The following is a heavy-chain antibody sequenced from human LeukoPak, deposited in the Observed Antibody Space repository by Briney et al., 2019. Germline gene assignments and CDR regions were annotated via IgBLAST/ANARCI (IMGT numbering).Heavy chain of an antibody. CDR1: GFTFSDYY. V-gene: IGHV3-11*04. CDR2: ISGSTSTI. CDR3: ARDGAPKLELLRWFDP. Sequence: GGSLRLSCAASGFTFSDYYMSWIRQAPGKGLEWVSYISGSTSTIYYADSVKGRFTISRDNAKNSLYLQMNSLRAEDTAVYYCARDGAPKLELLRWFDPWGQGTLVTVSS. J-gene: IGHJ5*02. D-gene: IGHD1-7*01.